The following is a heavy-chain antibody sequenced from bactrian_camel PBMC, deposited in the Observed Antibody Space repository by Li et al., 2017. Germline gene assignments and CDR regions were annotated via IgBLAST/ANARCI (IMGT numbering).Heavy chain of an antibody. CDR1: GFTSSSYG. V-gene: IGHV3S10*01. Sequence: VQLVESGGGSVQAGESLELSCRASGFTSSSYGMSWVRQAPGKGLEWVSSIYNDGRTVSADFAEYRFAASRDIAENTLYLQLTGLETEDTAMYYCAKHWNYWGRGTQVTVS. D-gene: IGHD8*01. CDR3: AKHWNY. J-gene: IGHJ4*01. CDR2: IYNDGRT.